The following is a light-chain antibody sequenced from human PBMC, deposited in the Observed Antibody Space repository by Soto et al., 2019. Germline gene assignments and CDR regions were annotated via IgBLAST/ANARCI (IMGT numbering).Light chain of an antibody. Sequence: DIQLTQSPSNLSASVGDSITITCRASQKINNFLNWYQHKPGKAPTLLIFLASTLESGVPSRFGGTGSGTDFTRSISSLQPEDSATYYCQQSLGNPRTFGGGTKVEI. V-gene: IGKV1-39*01. J-gene: IGKJ4*01. CDR3: QQSLGNPRT. CDR1: QKINNF. CDR2: LAS.